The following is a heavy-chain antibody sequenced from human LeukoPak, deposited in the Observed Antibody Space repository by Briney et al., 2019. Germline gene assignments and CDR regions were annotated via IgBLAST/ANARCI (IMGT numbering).Heavy chain of an antibody. D-gene: IGHD3-10*01. CDR1: GGSISSSNW. V-gene: IGHV4-4*02. CDR3: VMVRGTPLAWFDP. Sequence: PSGTLSLTCAVSGGSISSSNWWSWVRQPPGKGLEWIGEIYHSGSTNYNPSLKSRVTISVDKSKNQFSLKLSSVTAADTAVYYCVMVRGTPLAWFDPWGQGTLVTVSS. J-gene: IGHJ5*02. CDR2: IYHSGST.